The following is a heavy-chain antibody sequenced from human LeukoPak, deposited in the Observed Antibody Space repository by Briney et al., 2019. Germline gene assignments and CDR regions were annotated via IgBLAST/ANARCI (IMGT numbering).Heavy chain of an antibody. CDR1: GFTFSSYS. CDR2: ISSSSSYI. V-gene: IGHV3-21*01. CDR3: ARDLAAAGDFDY. D-gene: IGHD6-13*01. J-gene: IGHJ4*02. Sequence: GGSLRLSCAASGFTFSSYSMNWVRQAPGKGLEWVSSISSSSSYIYYADSVKGRFTISRDNAKNSLYLQMNSLRAEDTAVYYCARDLAAAGDFDYRGQGTLVTVSS.